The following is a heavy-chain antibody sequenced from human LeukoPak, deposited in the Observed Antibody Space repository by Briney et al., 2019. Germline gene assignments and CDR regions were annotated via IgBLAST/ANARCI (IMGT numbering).Heavy chain of an antibody. CDR2: ISSSSSYI. J-gene: IGHJ6*02. CDR3: AKAAAGYYYYGMDV. CDR1: GFIFSSCS. V-gene: IGHV3-21*01. D-gene: IGHD6-13*01. Sequence: GGSLRLSCAASGFIFSSCSMNWVRQAPGKGLEWVSSISSSSSYIYYADSVKGRFTISRDNAKNSLYLQMNSLRVEDTAVYYCAKAAAGYYYYGMDVWGQGTTVTVSS.